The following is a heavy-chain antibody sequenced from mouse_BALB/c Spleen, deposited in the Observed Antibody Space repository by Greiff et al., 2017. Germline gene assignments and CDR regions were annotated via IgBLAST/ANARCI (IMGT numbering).Heavy chain of an antibody. CDR3: TEVYGPNPAMDY. D-gene: IGHD1-2*01. CDR2: IYPGNSDT. Sequence: EVMLVESGTVLARPGASVKMSCKASGYTFTSYWMHWVKQRPGQGLEWIGAIYPGNSDTSYNQKFKGKAKLTAVTSTSTAYMELSSLTNEDSAVYYCTEVYGPNPAMDYWGQGTSVTVSS. CDR1: GYTFTSYW. V-gene: IGHV1-5*01. J-gene: IGHJ4*01.